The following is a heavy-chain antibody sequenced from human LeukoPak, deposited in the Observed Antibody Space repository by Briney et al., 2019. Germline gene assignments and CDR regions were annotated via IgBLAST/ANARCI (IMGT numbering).Heavy chain of an antibody. CDR1: GFIFSNAW. CDR3: QGSGSYYTGDAFDI. J-gene: IGHJ3*02. V-gene: IGHV3-15*01. Sequence: GGSLRLSCAAYGFIFSNAWMSWVRQAPGKGLEWVGRIKSKTDGGTTDYAAPVKGRFTISRDDSKNTLYLQMNSLKAEDTAVYYCQGSGSYYTGDAFDIWGQGTMVTVSS. D-gene: IGHD3-10*01. CDR2: IKSKTDGGTT.